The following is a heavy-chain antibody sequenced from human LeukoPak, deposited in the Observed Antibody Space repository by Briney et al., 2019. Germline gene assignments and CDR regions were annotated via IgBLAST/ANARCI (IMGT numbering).Heavy chain of an antibody. V-gene: IGHV4-39*01. Sequence: SETLSLTCTVSGGSISSSSYYWDWIRQPPVKGLEWIGSIYYSGSTYYNPSLKSRVTISVDTSKNQFSLKLSSVTAADTAVYYCARRPVRVQQRDRFDPWGQGTLVTVSS. CDR1: GGSISSSSYY. J-gene: IGHJ5*02. CDR2: IYYSGST. CDR3: ARRPVRVQQRDRFDP. D-gene: IGHD6-25*01.